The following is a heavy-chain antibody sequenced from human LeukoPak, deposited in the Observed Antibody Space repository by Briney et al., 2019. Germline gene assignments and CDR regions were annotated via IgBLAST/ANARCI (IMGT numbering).Heavy chain of an antibody. J-gene: IGHJ4*02. Sequence: SETLSLTCTVSGGSISSYYWSWLRQPPGKGLEGIGTTHRGGSTNYNPSLKSRLTISVDTSKNQFSLKLSSVTAADTAVYYCARVNPGRRYSSRRNYFDYWGQGTLVTVSS. CDR3: ARVNPGRRYSSRRNYFDY. CDR2: THRGGST. D-gene: IGHD6-19*01. CDR1: GGSISSYY. V-gene: IGHV4-59*01.